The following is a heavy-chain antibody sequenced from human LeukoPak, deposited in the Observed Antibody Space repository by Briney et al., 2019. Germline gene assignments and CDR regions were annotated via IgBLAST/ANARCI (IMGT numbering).Heavy chain of an antibody. CDR2: ISWNSGSI. J-gene: IGHJ4*02. Sequence: PGGSLRLSCAASGFTFDDYAMHWVRQAPGKGLEWVSGISWNSGSIGYADSVKGRFTISRDNAKNSLYLQMNSLRAEDTALYYCAKASHPSYCSSTSCYYPEFDYWGQGTLVTVSS. CDR3: AKASHPSYCSSTSCYYPEFDY. V-gene: IGHV3-9*01. D-gene: IGHD2-2*01. CDR1: GFTFDDYA.